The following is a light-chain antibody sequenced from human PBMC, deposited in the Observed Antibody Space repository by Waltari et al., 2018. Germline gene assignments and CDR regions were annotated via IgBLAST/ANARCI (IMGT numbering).Light chain of an antibody. Sequence: FMLTQPHSVSESPGKTVTISCTRSSGHIATNDVQWYQQRPGSAPTKVIYEDNQRPPGFPDRFSGSIDSSSNSASLIISGLKAEDEADYYCQSFDSSHVVFGGGTKLTVL. V-gene: IGLV6-57*03. CDR2: EDN. CDR1: SGHIATND. CDR3: QSFDSSHVV. J-gene: IGLJ2*01.